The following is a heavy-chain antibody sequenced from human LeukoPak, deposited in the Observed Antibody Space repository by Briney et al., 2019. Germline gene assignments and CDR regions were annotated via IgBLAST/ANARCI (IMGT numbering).Heavy chain of an antibody. V-gene: IGHV1-2*06. Sequence: ASVTVSCTASGYTFTGYYMHWVRQAPGQGLEWMGRINPNSGGTNYAQKFQGRVTMTRDTSITTAYMELSRLRSDDTAVYYCARTYYYDSSGSVYDYWGQGTLVTVSS. CDR2: INPNSGGT. D-gene: IGHD3-22*01. J-gene: IGHJ4*02. CDR1: GYTFTGYY. CDR3: ARTYYYDSSGSVYDY.